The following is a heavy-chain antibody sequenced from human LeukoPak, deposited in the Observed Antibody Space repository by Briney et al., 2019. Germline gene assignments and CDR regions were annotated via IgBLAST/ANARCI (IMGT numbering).Heavy chain of an antibody. CDR1: GFTFSSYA. Sequence: GGSLRLSCAASGFTFSSYAMHWVRQAQGKGLEWVAVISYDGSNKYYADSVKGRFTISRDNSKNTLYLQMNSLRAEDTAVYYCARELTYYYDSSGYYPFHYYYYYGMDVWGQGTTVTVSS. CDR3: ARELTYYYDSSGYYPFHYYYYYGMDV. D-gene: IGHD3-22*01. V-gene: IGHV3-30*04. J-gene: IGHJ6*02. CDR2: ISYDGSNK.